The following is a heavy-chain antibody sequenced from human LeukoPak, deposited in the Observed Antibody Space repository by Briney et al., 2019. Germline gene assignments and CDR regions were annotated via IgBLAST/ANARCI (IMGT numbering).Heavy chain of an antibody. V-gene: IGHV1-69*13. J-gene: IGHJ5*02. Sequence: ASVKVSCKASGGTFSSYAISWVRQAPGQGLEWMGGIIPIFGTANYAQKFQGRVTITADESTSTAYMELSSLRSEDTAVYYCVRARIAARPDSCFHPWGQGTVVTVSS. CDR2: IIPIFGTA. CDR3: VRARIAARPDSCFHP. CDR1: GGTFSSYA. D-gene: IGHD6-6*01.